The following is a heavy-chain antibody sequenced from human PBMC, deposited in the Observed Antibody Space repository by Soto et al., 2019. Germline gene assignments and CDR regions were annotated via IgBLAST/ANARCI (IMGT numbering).Heavy chain of an antibody. J-gene: IGHJ4*02. CDR1: GFIFSDYA. V-gene: IGHV3-23*01. D-gene: IGHD1-26*01. CDR2: ISGGGVNT. Sequence: PGGSLRLSCAASGFIFSDYAMSWVRQAPGKGMEWVSTISGGGVNTNSADSVKGRFTISRDNSKSTVYLQMNSLRAEDTAVYYCAKSSGSYYRGYFDYRGQGTLVTVSS. CDR3: AKSSGSYYRGYFDY.